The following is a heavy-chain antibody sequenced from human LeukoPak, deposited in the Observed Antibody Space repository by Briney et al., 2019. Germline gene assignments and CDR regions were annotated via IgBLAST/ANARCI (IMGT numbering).Heavy chain of an antibody. CDR1: GFTFSRYA. CDR2: ISGSGGST. J-gene: IGHJ4*02. Sequence: PGGSLRLSCAASGFTFSRYAMSWVRQAPGKGLEWVSTISGSGGSTYYADSVKGRFTISRDNSKNTLFLQMNSLRADDTAVYFCAKGSVEVALFDCWGQGTLVTVSS. D-gene: IGHD3-10*01. V-gene: IGHV3-23*01. CDR3: AKGSVEVALFDC.